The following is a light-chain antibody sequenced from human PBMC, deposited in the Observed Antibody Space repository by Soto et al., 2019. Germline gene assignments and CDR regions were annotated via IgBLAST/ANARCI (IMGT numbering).Light chain of an antibody. CDR1: QSVSSSY. Sequence: ENVLTQSPGTLSLSPGERATLSCRASQSVSSSYLAWYQQKPGQAPRLLIYAASSRATGIPDRFRGSGSGTDFTLTISRLEPEDFAVYYCQQYGSSPITFGQGARLEIK. CDR2: AAS. J-gene: IGKJ5*01. V-gene: IGKV3-20*01. CDR3: QQYGSSPIT.